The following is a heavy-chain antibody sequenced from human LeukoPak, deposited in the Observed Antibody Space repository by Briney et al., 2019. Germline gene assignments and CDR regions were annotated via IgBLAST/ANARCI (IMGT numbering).Heavy chain of an antibody. CDR1: GGSISTIGYS. J-gene: IGHJ3*02. V-gene: IGHV4-30-2*01. CDR3: ARDSYYDNSGEGAFDI. D-gene: IGHD3-22*01. Sequence: PSQTLSLTCDVSGGSISTIGYSWSWIRQPPGKGLEWIGYIYQSGSTSYNPSLQSRVTISIDRSKNQFSLKLSSVTAADTAVYYCARDSYYDNSGEGAFDIWGQGTMVTVS. CDR2: IYQSGST.